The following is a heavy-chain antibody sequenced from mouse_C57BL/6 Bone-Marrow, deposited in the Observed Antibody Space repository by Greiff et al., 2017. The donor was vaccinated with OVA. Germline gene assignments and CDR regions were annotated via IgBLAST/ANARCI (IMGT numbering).Heavy chain of an antibody. CDR3: ARHGVGMVAY. J-gene: IGHJ3*01. CDR1: GFTFSSYG. V-gene: IGHV5-6*01. Sequence: EVQGVESGGDLVKPGGSLKLSCAASGFTFSSYGMSWVRQTPDKRLEWVATISSGGSYTSYPDSVKGRFTIPRDNANNTLSLQMSSLKSEDTAIDYCARHGVGMVAYWGQGNLVTVSA. CDR2: ISSGGSYT.